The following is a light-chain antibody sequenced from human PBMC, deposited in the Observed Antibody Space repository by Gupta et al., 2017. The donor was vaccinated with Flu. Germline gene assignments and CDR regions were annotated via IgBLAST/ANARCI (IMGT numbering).Light chain of an antibody. CDR2: LGS. CDR1: QSLLHSNGYNY. J-gene: IGKJ1*01. CDR3: MQALQIWT. V-gene: IGKV2-28*01. Sequence: IVMTQSPLSLPVTPGESASISCRSSQSLLHSNGYNYLDWYLQKPGQSPQLLIYLGSNRASGVPDRFSGSGSGTDFTLKISRVEAEDVGVYYCMQALQIWTFGQGTKVEIK.